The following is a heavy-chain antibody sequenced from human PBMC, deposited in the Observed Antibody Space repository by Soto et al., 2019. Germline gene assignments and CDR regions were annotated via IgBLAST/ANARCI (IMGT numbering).Heavy chain of an antibody. V-gene: IGHV4-34*01. CDR2: INHSGST. J-gene: IGHJ5*02. CDR3: ARGGVLRYFDWPPGTWFDP. Sequence: SETLSLTCAVYGGSFSGYYWSWIRQPPGKGLEWIGEINHSGSTNYNPSLKSRVTISVDTSKNQFSLKLSSVTAAGTAVYYCARGGVLRYFDWPPGTWFDPWGQGTLVTVSS. D-gene: IGHD3-9*01. CDR1: GGSFSGYY.